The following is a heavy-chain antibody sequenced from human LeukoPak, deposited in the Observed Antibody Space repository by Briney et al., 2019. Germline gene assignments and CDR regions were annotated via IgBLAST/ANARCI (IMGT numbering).Heavy chain of an antibody. CDR2: IYYSGST. CDR1: GGSISISSYY. D-gene: IGHD6-13*01. Sequence: SETLSLTCTVSGGSISISSYYRGWIRQPPGKGLEWIGSIYYSGSTYYNPSLKSRVTISIDTSKNHFSLKLNSVTAADTAVYYCARGTPPSSSCYDYWGQGILLTVSS. CDR3: ARGTPPSSSCYDY. J-gene: IGHJ4*02. V-gene: IGHV4-39*07.